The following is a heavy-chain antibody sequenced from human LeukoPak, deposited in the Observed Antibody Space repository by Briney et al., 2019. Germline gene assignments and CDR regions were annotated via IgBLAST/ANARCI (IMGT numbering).Heavy chain of an antibody. CDR3: ARGLTGFWSGYSNWFDP. CDR1: GFTFSSYW. V-gene: IGHV3-7*01. D-gene: IGHD3-3*01. J-gene: IGHJ5*02. Sequence: GGSLRLSCAASGFTFSSYWMSWARQAPGKGLEWVANIKQDGSEKYYVDSVKGRFTISRDNAKNSLYLQMNSLRAEDTAVYYCARGLTGFWSGYSNWFDPWGQGTLVTVSS. CDR2: IKQDGSEK.